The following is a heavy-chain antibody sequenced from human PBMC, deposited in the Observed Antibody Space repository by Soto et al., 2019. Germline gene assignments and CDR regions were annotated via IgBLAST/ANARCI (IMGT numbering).Heavy chain of an antibody. D-gene: IGHD1-26*01. CDR2: ISAYNGNT. V-gene: IGHV1-18*01. CDR3: ARDAAVGLFDY. Sequence: ASVKVSCKASGYTFTSYGISWVRQAPGQGLEWMGWISAYNGNTKYEQKLQGRVTMTTDTSTSTAYMEMRSLRSDDTAVYYCARDAAVGLFDYWGQGTLVTVSS. J-gene: IGHJ4*02. CDR1: GYTFTSYG.